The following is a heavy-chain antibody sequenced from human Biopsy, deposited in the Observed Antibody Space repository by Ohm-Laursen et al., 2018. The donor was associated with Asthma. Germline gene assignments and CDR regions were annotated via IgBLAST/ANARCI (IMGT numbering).Heavy chain of an antibody. CDR2: MSYDGSIK. CDR3: ARGLDYSGRSGFDY. J-gene: IGHJ4*02. D-gene: IGHD3-10*01. Sequence: RSLRLSCAASGFTFSSYGMDGVRQAPGKGLEWVALMSYDGSIKDYADSVKGRFTISRDNSMNTLYLHMNSLRVEDTAVYYCARGLDYSGRSGFDYWGQGTLVTVSS. CDR1: GFTFSSYG. V-gene: IGHV3-33*05.